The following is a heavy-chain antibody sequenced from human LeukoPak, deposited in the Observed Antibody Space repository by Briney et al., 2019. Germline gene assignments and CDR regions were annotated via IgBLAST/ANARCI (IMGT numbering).Heavy chain of an antibody. CDR3: ARGGRYYGSGSYLNAVYYYMDV. D-gene: IGHD3-10*01. CDR2: ISSSSSYI. V-gene: IGHV3-21*01. CDR1: GFTFSSYS. J-gene: IGHJ6*03. Sequence: GGSLRLSCAASGFTFSSYSMNWVRQAPGKGLEWVSSISSSSSYIYYADSVKGRFTISRDNAKNSLYLQMNSLRAEDTAVYYCARGGRYYGSGSYLNAVYYYMDVWGKGTTVTVSS.